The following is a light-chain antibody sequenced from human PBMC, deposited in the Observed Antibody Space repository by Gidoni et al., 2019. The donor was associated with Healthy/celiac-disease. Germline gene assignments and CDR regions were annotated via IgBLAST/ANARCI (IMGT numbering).Light chain of an antibody. CDR2: GAS. CDR3: QQYGSSPLIT. V-gene: IGKV3-20*01. CDR1: QSVSSSY. Sequence: EIVLTQAPATLSLSPGERATLSCRASQSVSSSYLAWYQQKPGQAPRLLIYGASSRATGIPDRFSGSGSGTDFTLTISRLEPEDFAVYYCQQYGSSPLITFGQXTRLEIK. J-gene: IGKJ5*01.